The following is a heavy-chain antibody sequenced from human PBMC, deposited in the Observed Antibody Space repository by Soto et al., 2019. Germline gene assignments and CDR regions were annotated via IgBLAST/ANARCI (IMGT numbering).Heavy chain of an antibody. CDR1: GGTFSSYT. CDR2: IIPILGIA. V-gene: IGHV1-69*02. J-gene: IGHJ4*02. Sequence: QVQLVQSGAEVKKPGSSVKVSCKASGGTFSSYTISWVRQAPGQGLEWMGRIIPILGIANYAQKFQGRVTITADKSTSTAYMELSSLRSEDTAVYYCARGRGQQLVLVYWGQGTLVTVSS. D-gene: IGHD6-13*01. CDR3: ARGRGQQLVLVY.